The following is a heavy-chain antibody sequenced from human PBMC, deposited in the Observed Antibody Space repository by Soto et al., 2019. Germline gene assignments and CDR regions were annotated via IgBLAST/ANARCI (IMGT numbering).Heavy chain of an antibody. CDR1: GVSLSTNGVS. CDR3: THSILVVPTTRNAFDL. J-gene: IGHJ3*01. V-gene: IGHV2-5*02. D-gene: IGHD2-2*01. CDR2: IYWDDDK. Sequence: QITLKESGPTLVNPTQPLTLTCTFSGVSLSTNGVSVGWIRQPPGKALEGLALIYWDDDKRYSPSLKSRLIITKDTSKNQVVLVMTNMDPLDTATYYCTHSILVVPTTRNAFDLWGQGTMVTVSS.